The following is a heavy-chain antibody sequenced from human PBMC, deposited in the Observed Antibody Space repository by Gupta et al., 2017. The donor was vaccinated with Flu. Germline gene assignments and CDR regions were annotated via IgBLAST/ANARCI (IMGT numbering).Heavy chain of an antibody. CDR2: ISFDGSNT. J-gene: IGHJ6*02. Sequence: QVQLVESGGGVVQPGSSLRLSCAVSGVTFRNYGMHWARQAPGKGLEWVAVISFDGSNTYYADSVKGRFTISRDNSKNTLYLQMNNLRADDTAVYYCVKCFSGPSDYYYYAMDVWGQGTTVTVSS. CDR1: GVTFRNYG. CDR3: VKCFSGPSDYYYYAMDV. V-gene: IGHV3-30*18. D-gene: IGHD6-19*01.